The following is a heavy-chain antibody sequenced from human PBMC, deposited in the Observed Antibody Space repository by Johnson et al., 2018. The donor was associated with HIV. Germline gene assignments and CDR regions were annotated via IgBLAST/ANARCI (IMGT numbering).Heavy chain of an antibody. D-gene: IGHD3-10*01. Sequence: VQLVESGGGVVQPGRSLRLSCAASGFSFNNAWVSWVRQAPGKGLEWVGRIKSKTDGGTTDYAAPVKGRFTFSRDASKNTPYVQMNSLRAEDTAVYYCAKCGDADAFDIWGQGTMVTVSS. J-gene: IGHJ3*02. V-gene: IGHV3-15*01. CDR2: IKSKTDGGTT. CDR3: AKCGDADAFDI. CDR1: GFSFNNAW.